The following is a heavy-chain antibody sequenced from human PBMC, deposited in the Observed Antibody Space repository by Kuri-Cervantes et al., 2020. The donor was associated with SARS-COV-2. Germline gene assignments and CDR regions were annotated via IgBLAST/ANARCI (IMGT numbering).Heavy chain of an antibody. CDR2: ISSSGSTI. D-gene: IGHD6-6*01. CDR3: ARVPGSSSSRYYYYYMDV. J-gene: IGHJ6*03. Sequence: GESLKISCAASGFTFSSYEMNWVRQAPGKGLEWVSYISSSGSTIYYADSVKGRFTISRDNAKNSLYLQMNSLRAEDTAVYYCARVPGSSSSRYYYYYMDVWGKGTTVTVSS. V-gene: IGHV3-48*03. CDR1: GFTFSSYE.